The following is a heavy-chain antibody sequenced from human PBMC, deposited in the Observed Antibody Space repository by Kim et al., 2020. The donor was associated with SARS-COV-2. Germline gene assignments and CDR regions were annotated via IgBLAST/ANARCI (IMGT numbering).Heavy chain of an antibody. CDR2: IYYSGST. J-gene: IGHJ4*02. CDR3: ASLRGYQLLLLYSFDY. CDR1: GGSISSSSYY. D-gene: IGHD2-2*01. Sequence: SETLSLTCTVSGGSISSSSYYWGWIRQPPGKGLEWIGSIYYSGSTYYNPSLKSRVTISVDTSKNQFSLKLSSVTAADTAVYYCASLRGYQLLLLYSFDYWGQGTLVTVSS. V-gene: IGHV4-39*07.